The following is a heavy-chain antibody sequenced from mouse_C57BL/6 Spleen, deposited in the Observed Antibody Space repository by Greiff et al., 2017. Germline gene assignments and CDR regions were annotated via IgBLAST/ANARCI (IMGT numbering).Heavy chain of an antibody. CDR1: GYTFTSYG. D-gene: IGHD2-4*01. J-gene: IGHJ3*01. V-gene: IGHV1-81*01. CDR2: IYPRSGNT. Sequence: QVQLQQSGAELARPGASVKLSCKASGYTFTSYGISWVKQRTGQGLEWIGEIYPRSGNTYYNEKFKGKATLTADKSSSTAYMELRSLTSEDSAVYFCATFYYDYDAWFAYWGQGTLVTVSA. CDR3: ATFYYDYDAWFAY.